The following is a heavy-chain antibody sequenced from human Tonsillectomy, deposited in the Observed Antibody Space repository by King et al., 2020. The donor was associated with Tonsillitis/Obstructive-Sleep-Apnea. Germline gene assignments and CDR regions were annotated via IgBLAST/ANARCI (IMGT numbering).Heavy chain of an antibody. D-gene: IGHD1-1*01. CDR1: GGTFNSNA. J-gene: IGHJ6*03. V-gene: IGHV1-69*01. CDR2: IIPVFGTA. CDR3: ARGLTTFKLPDPAGGHYFYYMDV. Sequence: QLVQSGPEVKEPGSSVRVSCKASGGTFNSNAVSWVRQAPGQALEWMGGIIPVFGTANYAEKFQGTVTFTADESTSTAYMELSSLTSEDTAIYYCARGLTTFKLPDPAGGHYFYYMDVWGKGTTVIVSS.